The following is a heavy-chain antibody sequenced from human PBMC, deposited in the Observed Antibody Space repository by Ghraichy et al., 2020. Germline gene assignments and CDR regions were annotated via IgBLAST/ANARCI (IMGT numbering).Heavy chain of an antibody. Sequence: ASVKVSCKASGYTFTSYAMNWVRQAPGQGLEWMGWINTNTGNPTYAQGFTGRFVFSLDTSVSTAYLQISSLKAEDTAVYYCARALLGGVKSWFDPWGQGTLVTVSS. CDR3: ARALLGGVKSWFDP. J-gene: IGHJ5*02. CDR1: GYTFTSYA. V-gene: IGHV7-4-1*02. CDR2: INTNTGNP. D-gene: IGHD3-16*01.